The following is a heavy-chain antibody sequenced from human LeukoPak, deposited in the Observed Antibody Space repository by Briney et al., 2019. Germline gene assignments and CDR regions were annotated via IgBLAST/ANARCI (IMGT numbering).Heavy chain of an antibody. Sequence: PGGSLRLSCAASGFTFSSYGMHWVRQAPGKGLEWVAFIRYDGSNKYYADSVKGRFTISRDNSKNTLYLQMNSLRAEDTAVYYCAKDRVVRGVPYFDYWGQGTLVTVSS. J-gene: IGHJ4*02. CDR3: AKDRVVRGVPYFDY. D-gene: IGHD3-10*01. V-gene: IGHV3-30*02. CDR2: IRYDGSNK. CDR1: GFTFSSYG.